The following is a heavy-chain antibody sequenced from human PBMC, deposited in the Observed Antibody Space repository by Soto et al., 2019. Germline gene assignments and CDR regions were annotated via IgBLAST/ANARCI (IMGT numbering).Heavy chain of an antibody. CDR2: INSDNGNT. CDR3: ARDFGDGYNYGGEAYFDY. CDR1: GYPFTNYA. V-gene: IGHV1-3*01. Sequence: GASVKVSCKVSGYPFTNYAMHWVRQAPGQGLEWMGWINSDNGNTKYSRKFQGRLTITRDTSATTAYTELSSLKSEDTAVFYCARDFGDGYNYGGEAYFDYWGQGTLVTVSS. J-gene: IGHJ4*02. D-gene: IGHD5-12*01.